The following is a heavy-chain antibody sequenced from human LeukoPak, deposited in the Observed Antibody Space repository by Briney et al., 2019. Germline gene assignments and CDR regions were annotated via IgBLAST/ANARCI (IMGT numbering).Heavy chain of an antibody. J-gene: IGHJ3*02. Sequence: GRSLRLSCAASGFTFSSYAMHWVRQAPGEGLEWVAVISYDGSNKYYADSVKGRFTISRDNSKNTLYLQMNSLRAEDTAVYYCARDSIAAAGTNAFDIWGQGTMVTVSS. CDR1: GFTFSSYA. CDR2: ISYDGSNK. V-gene: IGHV3-30*04. CDR3: ARDSIAAAGTNAFDI. D-gene: IGHD6-13*01.